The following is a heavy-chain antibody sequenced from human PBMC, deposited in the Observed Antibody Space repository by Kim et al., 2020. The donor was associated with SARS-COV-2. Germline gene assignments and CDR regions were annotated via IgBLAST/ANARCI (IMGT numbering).Heavy chain of an antibody. Sequence: ASVKVSCKASGYTFTSYDINWVRQATGQGLEWMGWMNPNSGNTGYAQKFQGRVTMTRNTSISTAYMELSSLRSEDTAVYYCARAKKNLGVVAAINWFDPWGQGTLVTVSS. V-gene: IGHV1-8*01. CDR1: GYTFTSYD. CDR2: MNPNSGNT. J-gene: IGHJ5*02. D-gene: IGHD2-15*01. CDR3: ARAKKNLGVVAAINWFDP.